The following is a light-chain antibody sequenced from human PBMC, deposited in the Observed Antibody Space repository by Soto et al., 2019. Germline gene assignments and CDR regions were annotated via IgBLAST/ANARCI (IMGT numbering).Light chain of an antibody. J-gene: IGLJ2*01. Sequence: SALTQPRSVSGSPGQSVTISCTGTSSDVGGYNYVSWYQQHPGKAPKLMIYDVSKRPSGVPDRFSGSKSGNTASLTISGLQAEDEADYYCCSYAGSYTFLVVFGGGTKLTVL. CDR3: CSYAGSYTFLVV. V-gene: IGLV2-11*01. CDR2: DVS. CDR1: SSDVGGYNY.